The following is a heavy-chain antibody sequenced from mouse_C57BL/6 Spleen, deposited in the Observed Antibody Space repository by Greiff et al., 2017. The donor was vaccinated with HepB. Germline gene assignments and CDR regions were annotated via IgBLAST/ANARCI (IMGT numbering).Heavy chain of an antibody. J-gene: IGHJ2*01. V-gene: IGHV1-82*01. Sequence: VQLQESGPELVKPGASVKISCKASGYAFSSSWMNWVKQRPGKGLEWIGRIYPGDGDTNYNGKFKGKATLTADKSSSTAYMQLSSLTSEDSAVYFCAVSTTVVATDYWGQGTTLTVSS. CDR2: IYPGDGDT. CDR1: GYAFSSSW. CDR3: AVSTTVVATDY. D-gene: IGHD1-1*01.